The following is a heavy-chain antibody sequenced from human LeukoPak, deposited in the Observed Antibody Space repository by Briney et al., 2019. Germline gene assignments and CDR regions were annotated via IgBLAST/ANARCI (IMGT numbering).Heavy chain of an antibody. D-gene: IGHD6-19*01. CDR1: GFTFSNSA. CDR2: ISTNGDRT. V-gene: IGHV3-64*02. J-gene: IGHJ4*02. Sequence: PGGSLRLSCGASGFTFSNSAMYWVRQAPGKGLGFVSVISTNGDRTYYADSVKGRFTISRDNSKNTLYLQMGSLRADDMAVYYCARGVAISSSGWYDTFDYWGQGALVTISS. CDR3: ARGVAISSSGWYDTFDY.